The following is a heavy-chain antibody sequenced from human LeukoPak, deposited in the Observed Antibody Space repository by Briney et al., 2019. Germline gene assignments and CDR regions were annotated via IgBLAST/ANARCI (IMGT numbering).Heavy chain of an antibody. Sequence: PGGSLRLSCAASGFTFSSYGMHWVRQAPGKGLEWVAFIRYDGSNKYYADSVKGRFTISRDNSKNTLYLQMNSLRAEDTAVYYCARTPFPGTVLPAAVDYWGQGTLVTVSS. V-gene: IGHV3-30*02. CDR3: ARTPFPGTVLPAAVDY. CDR2: IRYDGSNK. D-gene: IGHD2-2*01. J-gene: IGHJ4*02. CDR1: GFTFSSYG.